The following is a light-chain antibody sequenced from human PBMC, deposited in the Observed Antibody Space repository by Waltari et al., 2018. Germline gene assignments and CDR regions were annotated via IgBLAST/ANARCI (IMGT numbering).Light chain of an antibody. J-gene: IGKJ4*01. CDR3: QQYNTWPT. V-gene: IGKV3-15*01. CDR2: GAS. CDR1: QSISSN. Sequence: EIVMTQSPVTLSVSPGERATLSCRASQSISSNLAWYQQKPGQSPRLLIHGASTRATGIPARCSGSGSGTDFTRTISSLQSEDFAVYFCQQYNTWPTFGGGTKVEIK.